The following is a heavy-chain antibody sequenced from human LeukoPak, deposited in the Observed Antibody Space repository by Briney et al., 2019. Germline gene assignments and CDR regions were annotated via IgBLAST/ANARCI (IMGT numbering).Heavy chain of an antibody. J-gene: IGHJ4*02. Sequence: SVTVSYKASGGTFSIYAISWVGQAPGQGGEGMGGIIPIFGTANYAQKFQGRVTITTDESTSTAYMELSSLRPEDTAAYYCARAPEYYYDSSGYYPTYYFDYWGQGTLVTVSS. CDR2: IIPIFGTA. CDR1: GGTFSIYA. V-gene: IGHV1-69*05. CDR3: ARAPEYYYDSSGYYPTYYFDY. D-gene: IGHD3-22*01.